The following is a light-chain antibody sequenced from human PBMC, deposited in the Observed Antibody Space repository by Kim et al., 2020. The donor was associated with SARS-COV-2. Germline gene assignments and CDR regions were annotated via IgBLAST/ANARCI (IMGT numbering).Light chain of an antibody. CDR2: KAS. Sequence: DIQMTQSPSTLSASVGDRFTITCRASQSISSWLAWYQQKPGKAPKLLIYKASSLESGVPSRFSGSGSGTEFTLTISSLQPDDLATYYCQQYNSYPYTFGQGTKLEI. V-gene: IGKV1-5*03. J-gene: IGKJ2*01. CDR1: QSISSW. CDR3: QQYNSYPYT.